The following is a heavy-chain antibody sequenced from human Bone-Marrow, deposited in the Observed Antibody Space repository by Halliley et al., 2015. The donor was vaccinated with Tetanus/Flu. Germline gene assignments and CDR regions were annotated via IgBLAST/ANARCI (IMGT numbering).Heavy chain of an antibody. J-gene: IGHJ4*02. Sequence: MQLVQSGAEVKKPGESLKISRKCSGYGFNTYWIGWVRQMPGKGLECMGIIYPDDSDTRYSQSFQGRVTMSVDRSTNTAYLQWSSLKASDTAIYYCARRHDWGLDYWGQGTLVTVSS. CDR1: GYGFNTYW. V-gene: IGHV5-51*01. CDR3: ARRHDWGLDY. CDR2: IYPDDSDT. D-gene: IGHD7-27*01.